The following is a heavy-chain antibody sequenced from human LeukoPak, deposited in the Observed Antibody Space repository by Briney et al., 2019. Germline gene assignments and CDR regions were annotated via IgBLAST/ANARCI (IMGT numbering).Heavy chain of an antibody. J-gene: IGHJ4*02. Sequence: ASVKVSCQASGYTFTSYYMHWVRQAPGEGLEWIGIINPSVGSTSYAQQFQGRVTMTRDTSTGTVYMELSSLRSEDTAVYYCARGSIVVVAPFDYWGQGTLVPVSS. CDR1: GYTFTSYY. CDR2: INPSVGST. V-gene: IGHV1-46*01. D-gene: IGHD2-15*01. CDR3: ARGSIVVVAPFDY.